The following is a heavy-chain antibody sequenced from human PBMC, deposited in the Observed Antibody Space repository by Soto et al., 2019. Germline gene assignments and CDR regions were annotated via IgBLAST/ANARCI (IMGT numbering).Heavy chain of an antibody. D-gene: IGHD2-2*01. Sequence: ASVKVSCKASGYTFTSYDINWVRQATGQGLEWMGWMNPNSGNTGYAQRFQGRVTMTRNTSISTAYMEMSSLRSEDTAVYYCARYCSSTSCPNDYYYGIYGWDQGSTVGVSS. CDR1: GYTFTSYD. CDR3: ARYCSSTSCPNDYYYGIYG. CDR2: MNPNSGNT. V-gene: IGHV1-8*01. J-gene: IGHJ6*02.